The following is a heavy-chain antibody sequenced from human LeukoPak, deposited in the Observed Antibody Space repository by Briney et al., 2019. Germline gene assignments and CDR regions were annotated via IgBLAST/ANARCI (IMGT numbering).Heavy chain of an antibody. CDR2: ISWNSVSI. J-gene: IGHJ5*02. CDR3: AKGPYSSGWSDWFDP. Sequence: GRSLRLSCAASGFTFDGYAMHWVRQAPGKGLEWVSGISWNSVSIGYADSVKGRFTISRDNAKNSLYLQMNSLRAEDTALYYCAKGPYSSGWSDWFDPWGQGTLVTVSS. V-gene: IGHV3-9*01. CDR1: GFTFDGYA. D-gene: IGHD6-19*01.